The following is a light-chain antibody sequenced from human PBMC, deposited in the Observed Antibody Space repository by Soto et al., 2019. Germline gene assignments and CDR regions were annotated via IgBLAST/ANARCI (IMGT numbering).Light chain of an antibody. CDR2: GAS. J-gene: IGKJ2*01. Sequence: EIVMTQSPTTLSVSPGEGATLSCRASQSLSSNLAWYQQKPGQSPRLLIYGASTRASGIPARFSGRGSGTDFSLPISSLEFEDFAVYYGPQYNYWPLYTFGQGTKLEIK. CDR3: PQYNYWPLYT. V-gene: IGKV3-15*01. CDR1: QSLSSN.